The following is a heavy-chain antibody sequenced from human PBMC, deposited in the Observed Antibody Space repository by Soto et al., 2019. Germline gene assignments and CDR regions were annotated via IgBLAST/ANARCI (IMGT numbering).Heavy chain of an antibody. Sequence: GGSLRLSCAASGFTFSSYGMHWVRQAPGKGLEWVAVISYDGSNKYYADSVKGRFTTSRDNSKNTLYLQMNSLRAEDTAVYYCAKGSSSSWYSNPNYYYYYGMDVWGQGTTVTVSS. J-gene: IGHJ6*02. D-gene: IGHD6-13*01. CDR1: GFTFSSYG. CDR2: ISYDGSNK. CDR3: AKGSSSSWYSNPNYYYYYGMDV. V-gene: IGHV3-30*18.